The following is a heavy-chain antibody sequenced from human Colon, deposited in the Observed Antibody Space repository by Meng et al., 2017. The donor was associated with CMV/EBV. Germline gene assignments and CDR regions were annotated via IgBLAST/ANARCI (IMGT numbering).Heavy chain of an antibody. J-gene: IGHJ4*02. D-gene: IGHD2-21*01. Sequence: SGFTFRSYSLCLVPPAPGKGLPWVSYITSSGNAVYYADSVKGRFTISRDNAENSLFLQMNSLRGDDTAVYYCARFGDSYSSYYLDHWGQGILVTVSS. CDR1: GFTFRSYS. CDR3: ARFGDSYSSYYLDH. V-gene: IGHV3-48*03. CDR2: ITSSGNAV.